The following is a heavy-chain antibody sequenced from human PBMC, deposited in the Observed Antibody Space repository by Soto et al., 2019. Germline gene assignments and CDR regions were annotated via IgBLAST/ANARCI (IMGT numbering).Heavy chain of an antibody. J-gene: IGHJ3*02. CDR1: GFTFSSYS. V-gene: IGHV3-21*01. CDR2: ISSSSSYI. D-gene: IGHD4-17*01. CDR3: ARDKLPVTTGKPAAFDI. Sequence: GGSLRLSCAASGFTFSSYSMNWVRQAPGKGLEWVSSISSSSSYIYYADSVKGRFTISRDNAKNSLYLQMNSLRAEDTAVYYCARDKLPVTTGKPAAFDIWGQGTMVTVSS.